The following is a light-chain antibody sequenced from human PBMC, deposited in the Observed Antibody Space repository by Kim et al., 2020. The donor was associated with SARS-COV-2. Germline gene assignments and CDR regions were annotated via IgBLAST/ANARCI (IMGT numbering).Light chain of an antibody. V-gene: IGLV2-14*03. CDR1: SSNIGSYNY. CDR2: DVY. Sequence: GQSISIACTGTSSNIGSYNYVSWHQQHPGKAPKLMIYDVYKRTSGISSRFSGSKSGSTASLTISGLQAEDEADYYCSSFTTRSTLVFGGGTQLTVL. J-gene: IGLJ3*02. CDR3: SSFTTRSTLV.